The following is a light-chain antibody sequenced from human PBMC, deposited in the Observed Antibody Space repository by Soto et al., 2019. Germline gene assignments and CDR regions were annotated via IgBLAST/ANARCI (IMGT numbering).Light chain of an antibody. CDR2: GIS. CDR3: QQYSKWPIT. V-gene: IGKV3-15*01. CDR1: QSVNSN. J-gene: IGKJ5*01. Sequence: EMVMTQSPAILSVSPGESATLSCRASQSVNSNYLAWYQQHPGQPPRLLIYGISTRATGIPARFSGSGSGTEFSLTISSLLSEDFAVYYCQQYSKWPITFGQGTRLEIK.